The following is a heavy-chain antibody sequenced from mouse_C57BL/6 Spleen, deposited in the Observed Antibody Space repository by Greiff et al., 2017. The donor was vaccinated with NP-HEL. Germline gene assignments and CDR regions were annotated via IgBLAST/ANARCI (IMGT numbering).Heavy chain of an antibody. J-gene: IGHJ4*01. CDR1: GYTFTSYW. D-gene: IGHD3-2*02. CDR2: IDPNSGGT. Sequence: QVQLQQPGAELVKPGASVKLSCKASGYTFTSYWMHWVKQRPGRGLEWIGRIDPNSGGTKYNEKFKSKATLTVDKPSSTAYMQLSSLTSEDSAVYYCASGDRSGPQYYAMGYWGPGTSVTVSS. V-gene: IGHV1-72*01. CDR3: ASGDRSGPQYYAMGY.